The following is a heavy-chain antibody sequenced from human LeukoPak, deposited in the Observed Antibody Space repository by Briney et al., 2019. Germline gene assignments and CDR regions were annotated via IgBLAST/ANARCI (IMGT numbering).Heavy chain of an antibody. J-gene: IGHJ4*02. V-gene: IGHV4-38-2*01. CDR2: IYQSGST. Sequence: PSETLSLTCAVSGYSISSGYYWGWIRQPPGEGLEWIGSIYQSGSTYNNPSLKSRVTISVDTSKNQFSLKLSSVTAADTAVYYCARVRPIVAPGGIFDYWGQGTLVTVSS. CDR3: ARVRPIVAPGGIFDY. CDR1: GYSISSGYY. D-gene: IGHD5-12*01.